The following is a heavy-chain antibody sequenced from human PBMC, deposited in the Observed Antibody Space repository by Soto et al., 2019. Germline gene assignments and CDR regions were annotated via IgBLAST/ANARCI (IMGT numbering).Heavy chain of an antibody. CDR3: AKDLGDTSPVGFDC. D-gene: IGHD2-21*02. V-gene: IGHV3-23*01. Sequence: GGSLRLSCAASGFSFSNYAMSWVRRAPGKGLEWVSAISGRGIFTHHADSVKGRFAISRDNSKNTLFLQMNSLRAEDTALYYCAKDLGDTSPVGFDCWGQGTLVTVSS. CDR2: ISGRGIFT. CDR1: GFSFSNYA. J-gene: IGHJ4*02.